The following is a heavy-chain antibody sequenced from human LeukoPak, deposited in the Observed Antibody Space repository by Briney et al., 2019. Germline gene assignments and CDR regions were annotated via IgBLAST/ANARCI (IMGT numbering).Heavy chain of an antibody. J-gene: IGHJ4*02. D-gene: IGHD6-25*01. V-gene: IGHV5-51*01. CDR2: IYPGDSDT. Sequence: GESLKISCKGSGYSFTSYWIGWVRQMPGKGLEWMGIIYPGDSDTRYSPSFQGQVTISADKSISTAYLQWSSLKASDTAMYYCARLESGYSSGWPYYFDYWGQGTLVTVSS. CDR3: ARLESGYSSGWPYYFDY. CDR1: GYSFTSYW.